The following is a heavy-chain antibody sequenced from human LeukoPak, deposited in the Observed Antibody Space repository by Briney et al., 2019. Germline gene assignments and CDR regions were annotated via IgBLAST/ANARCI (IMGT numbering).Heavy chain of an antibody. D-gene: IGHD4-11*01. Sequence: ASVTVSSKASGYTLTIYGISWVRQAPGQGLEWMGWISAYNGNTNYTQKLQGRVTITTDTTTSTAYMELRSLRSDDTAVYYCARQKTTVRYYYYYYYMDVWGKGTTVTVSS. CDR3: ARQKTTVRYYYYYYYMDV. CDR1: GYTLTIYG. V-gene: IGHV1-18*01. CDR2: ISAYNGNT. J-gene: IGHJ6*03.